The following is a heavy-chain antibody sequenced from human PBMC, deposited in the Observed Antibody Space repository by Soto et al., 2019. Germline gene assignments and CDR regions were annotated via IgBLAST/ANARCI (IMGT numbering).Heavy chain of an antibody. CDR3: ARLSIMVRGVIIDPDY. CDR1: GGSISSSSYY. J-gene: IGHJ4*02. Sequence: SETLSLTCTVSGGSISSSSYYWGWIRQTPGKGLEWIGSIYYSGSTYYNPSLKSRATISVDTSKNQFSLKLSSVTAADTAVYYCARLSIMVRGVIIDPDYWGQGTLVTVSS. CDR2: IYYSGST. V-gene: IGHV4-39*01. D-gene: IGHD3-10*01.